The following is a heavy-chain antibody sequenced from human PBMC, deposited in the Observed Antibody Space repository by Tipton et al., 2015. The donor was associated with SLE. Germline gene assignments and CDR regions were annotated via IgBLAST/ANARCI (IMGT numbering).Heavy chain of an antibody. V-gene: IGHV4-34*01. Sequence: TLSLTCVVYGGSFRGYYWSWIRQPPGKGLEWIGEINDIGDTTYKSSLKSRLTISVDTSKNQISLKMSSVTAADTAVYYCARDRPGSYYYYYYMDVWGKGTTVTVSS. D-gene: IGHD3-10*01. CDR1: GGSFRGYY. CDR3: ARDRPGSYYYYYYMDV. CDR2: INDIGDT. J-gene: IGHJ6*03.